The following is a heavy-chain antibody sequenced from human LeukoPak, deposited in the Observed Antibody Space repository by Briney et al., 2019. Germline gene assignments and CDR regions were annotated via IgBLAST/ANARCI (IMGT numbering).Heavy chain of an antibody. D-gene: IGHD4-17*01. CDR1: GFTFSSYS. V-gene: IGHV3-48*04. J-gene: IGHJ4*02. Sequence: GGSLRLSCAASGFTFSSYSMNWVRQAPGKGLEWVSYISSSSSTIYHADSVKGRFTISRDNAKNSLYLQMNSLRAEDTAVYYCVRGSYGAYDYWGQGSLVTVSS. CDR3: VRGSYGAYDY. CDR2: ISSSSSTI.